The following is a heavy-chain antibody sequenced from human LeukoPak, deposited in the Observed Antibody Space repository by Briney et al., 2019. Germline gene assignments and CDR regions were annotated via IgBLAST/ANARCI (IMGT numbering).Heavy chain of an antibody. J-gene: IGHJ4*02. CDR2: IKKTGSET. D-gene: IGHD2-15*01. CDR3: AREDGYCSGGNCYSYFDS. V-gene: IGHV3-7*01. Sequence: PGGSLRLSCEASKFIFSNYWMSWVRQAPGKGLEWVAYIKKTGSETYYVDSVKGRFTITRDNARNSLFLQMNSLRAEDTAVYYCAREDGYCSGGNCYSYFDSWGQGTLVTVSS. CDR1: KFIFSNYW.